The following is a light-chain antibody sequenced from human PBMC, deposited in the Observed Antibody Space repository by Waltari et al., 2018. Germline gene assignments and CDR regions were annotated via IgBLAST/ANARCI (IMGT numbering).Light chain of an antibody. Sequence: QSALPQPRPVSGPPGQSVTISCTGTSSDGGGYDDVHWYRQHPGKAPELIIYDVSKRPSGVPDRFSGSKSGNTASLTISGLQADDEADYYCSSNAGYSTWVFGGGTKVTVL. CDR3: SSNAGYSTWV. J-gene: IGLJ3*02. CDR2: DVS. CDR1: SSDGGGYDD. V-gene: IGLV2-11*01.